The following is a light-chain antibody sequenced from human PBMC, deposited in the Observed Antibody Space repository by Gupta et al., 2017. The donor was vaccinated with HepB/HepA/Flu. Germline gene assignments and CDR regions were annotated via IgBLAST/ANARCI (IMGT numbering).Light chain of an antibody. CDR2: EAS. J-gene: IGKJ4*01. V-gene: IGKV3-11*01. Sequence: VLPQSPATLSLSPGERATLSCRASQIVSSYLAWYQQKPGQAPRLLIYEASNRATGIPARFSGSGSGTDFTLTISSLEPEDFAVYYCQQRSNWPRTLTFGGGTKVEIK. CDR1: QIVSSY. CDR3: QQRSNWPRTLT.